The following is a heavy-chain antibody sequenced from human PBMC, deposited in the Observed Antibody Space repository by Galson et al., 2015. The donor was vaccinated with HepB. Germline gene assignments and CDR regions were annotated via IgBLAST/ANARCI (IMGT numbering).Heavy chain of an antibody. CDR2: IYSGGAT. J-gene: IGHJ4*02. Sequence: SLRLSCAASGFTVSSNYMSWVRQAPGKGLEWVSLIYSGGATYYADSVKGRFTISRDNSKNTLYLQMNSLRAEDTAVYYCARAPDYGAPTHWGQGTLVTVSS. CDR3: ARAPDYGAPTH. V-gene: IGHV3-53*01. CDR1: GFTVSSNY. D-gene: IGHD4-17*01.